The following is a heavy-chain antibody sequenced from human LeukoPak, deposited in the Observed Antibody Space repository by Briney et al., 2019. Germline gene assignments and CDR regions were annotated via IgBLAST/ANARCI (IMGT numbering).Heavy chain of an antibody. CDR2: IYSGGST. D-gene: IGHD6-6*01. V-gene: IGHV3-53*01. Sequence: PGGSLRLSCAASGFTVSSNYMSWVRQAPGKGLEWVSVIYSGGSTYYADSVKGRFTISRDNSKNTLYLLMNSLRAEDTAVYYCARDRLSSSAGAFDTWGQGTMVTVSS. J-gene: IGHJ3*02. CDR1: GFTVSSNY. CDR3: ARDRLSSSAGAFDT.